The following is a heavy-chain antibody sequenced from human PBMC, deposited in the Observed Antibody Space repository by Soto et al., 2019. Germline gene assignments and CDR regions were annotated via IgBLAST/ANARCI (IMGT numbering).Heavy chain of an antibody. D-gene: IGHD6-13*01. J-gene: IGHJ4*02. CDR2: INHSGST. CDR3: ARGVGYSSSWSPRDY. V-gene: IGHV4-34*01. Sequence: QVQLQQWGTGLLKPSETLSLTCAVYGGSFSGYYWSWIRQPPGKGLEWIGEINHSGSTNYNPSLKSRVTISVDTSKHQFSLKLSSVTAADTAVYYCARGVGYSSSWSPRDYWGQGTLVTVSS. CDR1: GGSFSGYY.